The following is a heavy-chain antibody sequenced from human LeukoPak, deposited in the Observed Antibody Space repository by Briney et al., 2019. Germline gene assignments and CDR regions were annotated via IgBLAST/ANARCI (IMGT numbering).Heavy chain of an antibody. J-gene: IGHJ5*02. CDR1: GLTFRSSA. Sequence: GGSLTLSCPATGLTFRSSAMSWVRQPAARGLDGVSRISGCGGSTYFADSVKGRFTISRDNSKNTLYLQMNSLRGEDTAIYYCAKEVVGATNWFDPWGQGTLVTVSS. CDR3: AKEVVGATNWFDP. D-gene: IGHD1-26*01. CDR2: ISGCGGST. V-gene: IGHV3-23*01.